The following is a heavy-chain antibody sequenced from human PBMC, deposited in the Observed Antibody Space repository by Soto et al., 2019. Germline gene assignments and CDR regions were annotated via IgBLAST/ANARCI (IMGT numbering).Heavy chain of an antibody. CDR2: ISWHSDII. D-gene: IGHD1-26*01. CDR3: TKDIECGGSHVNHALDV. Sequence: EMQLVESGGGLVQPGRSLSLSCAASGFTFDDYAMHWVRQVPGTGLEWGSGISWHSDIIEYADSVKGRFTISRDSAKNSLYLQMNSLKPEDTALYYCTKDIECGGSHVNHALDVWGQGTMVSVSS. V-gene: IGHV3-9*01. J-gene: IGHJ3*01. CDR1: GFTFDDYA.